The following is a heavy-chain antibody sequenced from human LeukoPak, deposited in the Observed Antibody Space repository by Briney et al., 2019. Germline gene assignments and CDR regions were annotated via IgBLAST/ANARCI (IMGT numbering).Heavy chain of an antibody. CDR3: ARREGAAAGTFDY. D-gene: IGHD6-13*01. J-gene: IGHJ4*02. CDR1: GFTFSGYD. V-gene: IGHV3-20*04. Sequence: PGGSLSLSCAVSGFTFSGYDLSWIRQAPGKGLEWFSDINWNGGSTGYADSAKGRFTISRDNAKNSLYLQMNSLRAEDTALYYCARREGAAAGTFDYWGQGTLVTVSS. CDR2: INWNGGST.